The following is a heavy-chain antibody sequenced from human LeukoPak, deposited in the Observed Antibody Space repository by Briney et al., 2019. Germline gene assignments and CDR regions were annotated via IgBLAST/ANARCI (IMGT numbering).Heavy chain of an antibody. CDR1: AGSISSYY. Sequence: PSETLSLTCTVSAGSISSYYWSWIRQPPGKGLEWIGYIYSSGSTNYNPSLKSRVTMSLDTSKNQFSLKLSSVTAADTAVYFCARGTAVAGTWGQGTLVTVSS. J-gene: IGHJ5*02. V-gene: IGHV4-59*01. D-gene: IGHD6-19*01. CDR3: ARGTAVAGT. CDR2: IYSSGST.